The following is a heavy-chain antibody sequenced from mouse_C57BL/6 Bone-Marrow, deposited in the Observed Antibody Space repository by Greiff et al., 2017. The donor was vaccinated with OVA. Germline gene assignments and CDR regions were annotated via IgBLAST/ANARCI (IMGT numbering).Heavy chain of an antibody. Sequence: EVQGVESGGGLVKPGGSLKLSCAASGFTFSDYGMHWVRQAPEKGLEWVAYISSGSSTIYYADTVKGRFTISRDNAKNTLFLQMTSLRSEDTAMYYCARWGAYWGQGTLVTVSA. J-gene: IGHJ3*01. CDR1: GFTFSDYG. CDR2: ISSGSSTI. CDR3: ARWGAY. V-gene: IGHV5-17*01.